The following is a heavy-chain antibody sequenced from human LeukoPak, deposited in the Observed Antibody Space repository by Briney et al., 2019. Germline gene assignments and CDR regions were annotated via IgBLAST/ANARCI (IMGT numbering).Heavy chain of an antibody. CDR3: AKDDAWGRYKD. Sequence: GGSLRLSCAASGFTFSSYSMNWVRQAPGKGLEWVSSISSSSSYIYYADSVKGRFTISRDNAKNSLYLQMNSLRAEDTAVYYCAKDDAWGRYKDWGQGTLVTVSS. V-gene: IGHV3-21*01. D-gene: IGHD3-16*01. CDR1: GFTFSSYS. J-gene: IGHJ1*01. CDR2: ISSSSSYI.